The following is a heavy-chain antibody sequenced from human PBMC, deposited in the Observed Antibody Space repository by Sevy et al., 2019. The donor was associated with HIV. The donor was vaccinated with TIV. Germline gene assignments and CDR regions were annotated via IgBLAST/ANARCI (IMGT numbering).Heavy chain of an antibody. Sequence: GGSLRLSCVASGFTFSSFSMHWVRQAPGKGLEWVAAIWYDGRTERYADSVQGRFTISRDNSKKTLYLQMNSLRDEDKGIYYCARDAERVIVPTAGFDSWGQGTLVTVSS. CDR2: IWYDGRTE. CDR3: ARDAERVIVPTAGFDS. J-gene: IGHJ5*01. V-gene: IGHV3-33*01. D-gene: IGHD1-1*01. CDR1: GFTFSSFS.